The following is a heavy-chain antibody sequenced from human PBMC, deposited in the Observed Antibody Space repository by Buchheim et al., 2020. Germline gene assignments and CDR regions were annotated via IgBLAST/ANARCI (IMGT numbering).Heavy chain of an antibody. J-gene: IGHJ6*02. CDR3: AREFRYCSSTSCYKDYYYYGMDV. V-gene: IGHV3-30-3*01. CDR1: GFTFSSYA. D-gene: IGHD2-2*02. Sequence: QVQLVESGGGVVQPGRSLRLSCAASGFTFSSYAMHWVRQAPGKGLEWVAVISYDGSNKHYADSVKGRFTISRDNSKNTLYLQMNSRRAEDTAVYYCAREFRYCSSTSCYKDYYYYGMDVWGQGTT. CDR2: ISYDGSNK.